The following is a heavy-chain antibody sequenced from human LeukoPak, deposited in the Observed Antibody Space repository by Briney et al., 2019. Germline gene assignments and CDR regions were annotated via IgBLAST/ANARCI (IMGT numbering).Heavy chain of an antibody. CDR1: GCTFSNYF. CDR2: ISSDDSST. V-gene: IGHV3-74*01. CDR3: ARRTYTYGYPDY. D-gene: IGHD5-18*01. J-gene: IGHJ4*02. Sequence: GGSLTLTCAASGCTFSNYFLHWVRQPPGKGLVWVSHISSDDSSTSYADSVKGRFTISRDNAKNTLYLKMTSLRAEDTAVYYCARRTYTYGYPDYWGQGTLVTVSS.